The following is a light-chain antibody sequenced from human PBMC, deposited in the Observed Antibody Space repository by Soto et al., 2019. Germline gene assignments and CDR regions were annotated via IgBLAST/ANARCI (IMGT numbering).Light chain of an antibody. V-gene: IGLV2-23*02. CDR3: CSYEGSSTSYV. CDR2: EVS. J-gene: IGLJ1*01. CDR1: SSDVGSYNL. Sequence: QSALTQPASVSGSPGQSITISCTGTSSDVGSYNLISWYQQYPDKAPKLMIYEVSKRPSGVSNRFSGSKSGNTASLTISGLQAEDEADYYCCSYEGSSTSYVFGSGTKLTVL.